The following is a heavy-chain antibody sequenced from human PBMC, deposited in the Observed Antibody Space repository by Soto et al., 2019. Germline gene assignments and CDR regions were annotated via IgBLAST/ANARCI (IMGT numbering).Heavy chain of an antibody. CDR3: AKDTYFSDSSGYYVFDY. D-gene: IGHD3-22*01. CDR2: ISYDGSNE. J-gene: IGHJ4*02. CDR1: GFTFSNYG. Sequence: QVHLVESGGGVVQPGRSLRLSCEASGFTFSNYGTHWVRQAPGEGLEWVAHISYDGSNEHYTDSVKGRFTISRDNSKNMVFLHMNSLRPEDTAVYHCAKDTYFSDSSGYYVFDYGGQGTLVTVSS. V-gene: IGHV3-30*18.